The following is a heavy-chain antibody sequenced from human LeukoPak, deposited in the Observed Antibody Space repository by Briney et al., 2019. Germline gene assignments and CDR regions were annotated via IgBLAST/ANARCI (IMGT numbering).Heavy chain of an antibody. CDR2: IKEDGSDK. D-gene: IGHD1-1*01. CDR3: ARGGWVPFDY. J-gene: IGHJ4*02. Sequence: GGSLRLSCAASGFTFSSYAMHWVRQAPGKGLEWVANIKEDGSDKYYVDSVKGRFTISRDNAKNSLYLQMNSLRAEDTAVYYCARGGWVPFDYWGQGTLVTVSS. CDR1: GFTFSSYA. V-gene: IGHV3-7*01.